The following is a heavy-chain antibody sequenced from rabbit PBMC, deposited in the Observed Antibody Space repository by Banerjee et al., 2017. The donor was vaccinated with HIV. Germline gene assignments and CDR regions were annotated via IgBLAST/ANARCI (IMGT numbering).Heavy chain of an antibody. CDR3: ARTGAGGHVKL. CDR1: GFSFSSSYW. D-gene: IGHD4-2*01. V-gene: IGHV1S40*01. J-gene: IGHJ4*01. Sequence: QSLEESGGDLVKPGASLTLTCTASGFSFSSSYWICWVRQAPGKGLEWIACIYAGSSGSTYYASWAKGRFTISKTSSTTVTLQMTSLTAADTATYFCARTGAGGHVKLWGPGTLVTVS. CDR2: IYAGSSGST.